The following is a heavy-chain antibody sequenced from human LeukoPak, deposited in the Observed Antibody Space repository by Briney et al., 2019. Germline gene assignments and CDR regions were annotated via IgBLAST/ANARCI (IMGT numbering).Heavy chain of an antibody. V-gene: IGHV3-30*18. Sequence: GGSLRLSCAASGFTFSSYGIHWVRQAPGKELEWVAVISNDGSNKYYADSVKGRFTISRDNSENTVYPQMNSLRGEDTAVYYCAKSGIAAAGQRGYFDYWGQGTLVTVSS. D-gene: IGHD6-13*01. CDR3: AKSGIAAAGQRGYFDY. J-gene: IGHJ4*02. CDR2: ISNDGSNK. CDR1: GFTFSSYG.